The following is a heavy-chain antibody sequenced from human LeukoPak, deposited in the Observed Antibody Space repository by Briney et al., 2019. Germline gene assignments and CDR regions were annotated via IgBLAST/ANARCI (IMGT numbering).Heavy chain of an antibody. D-gene: IGHD2-2*01. CDR2: IYYSGST. J-gene: IGHJ3*02. V-gene: IGHV4-59*01. CDR1: GGSISSYY. CDR3: ARQIVVVPAAIGPDAFDI. Sequence: SETLSLTCTVSGGSISSYYWSWIRQPPGKGLEWIGYIYYSGSTNYNPSLKSRVTISVDTSKNQFSLKLSSVTAADTAVYYCARQIVVVPAAIGPDAFDIWGQGTMDTVSS.